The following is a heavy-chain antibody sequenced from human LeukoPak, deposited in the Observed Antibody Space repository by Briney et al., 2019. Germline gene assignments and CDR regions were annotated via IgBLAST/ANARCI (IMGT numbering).Heavy chain of an antibody. Sequence: GESLKISCKGSGYSFTNYWIAWVRQMPGKGLEWMGIIYPGDSDTRYRPSLQGQVTISADKSISTAYLQWRSLKASDTAMYYCARLRDGNYYYGMDVWGQGTTVTVSS. V-gene: IGHV5-51*01. CDR3: ARLRDGNYYYGMDV. CDR2: IYPGDSDT. D-gene: IGHD5-24*01. J-gene: IGHJ6*02. CDR1: GYSFTNYW.